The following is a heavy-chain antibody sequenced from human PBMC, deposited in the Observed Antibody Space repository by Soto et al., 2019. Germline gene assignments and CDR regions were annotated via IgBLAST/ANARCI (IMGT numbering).Heavy chain of an antibody. Sequence: SETLSLTCAVYGGSFSGYYWSWIRQPPGKGLEWIGEINHSGSTNYNPSLKSRVTISVDTSKNQFSLKLSSVTAADTAVYYCARGRRNIVATFDAFDIWGQGTMVTVSS. CDR2: INHSGST. CDR1: GGSFSGYY. J-gene: IGHJ3*02. D-gene: IGHD5-12*01. V-gene: IGHV4-34*01. CDR3: ARGRRNIVATFDAFDI.